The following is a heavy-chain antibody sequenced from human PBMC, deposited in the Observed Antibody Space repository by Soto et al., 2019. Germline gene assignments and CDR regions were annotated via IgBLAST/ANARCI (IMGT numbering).Heavy chain of an antibody. CDR3: TRYPHFIRQGPTFDY. Sequence: GGSLRLSCAASGFTFNSYAMHWVRQAPGKGLEWVAVISYDGSKKYYTDSVKGQFTISRDNSKNTLFLQMNSLRPDDTAVYYSTRYPHFIRQGPTFDYWGQGTLVTVSS. J-gene: IGHJ4*02. CDR2: ISYDGSKK. CDR1: GFTFNSYA. D-gene: IGHD3-10*01. V-gene: IGHV3-30*04.